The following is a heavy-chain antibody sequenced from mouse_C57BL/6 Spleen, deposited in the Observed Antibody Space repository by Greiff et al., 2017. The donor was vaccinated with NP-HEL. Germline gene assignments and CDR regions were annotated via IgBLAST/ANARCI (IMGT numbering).Heavy chain of an antibody. D-gene: IGHD1-1*01. CDR3: TRVTTVVEDWYFDV. CDR1: GFNITDYY. V-gene: IGHV14-1*01. Sequence: EVQLQQSGAELVRPGASFKLSYTASGFNITDYYMHWVKQRPEQGLEWIGRIDPEDGDTNYATGFQGKATMTADTSSNTAYLQLSILTSEDTAVYYCTRVTTVVEDWYFDVWGTGTTVTVSS. CDR2: IDPEDGDT. J-gene: IGHJ1*03.